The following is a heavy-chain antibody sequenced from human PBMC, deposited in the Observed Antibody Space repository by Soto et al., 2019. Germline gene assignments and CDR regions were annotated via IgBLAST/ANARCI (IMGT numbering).Heavy chain of an antibody. CDR1: GFVFDVYW. D-gene: IGHD2-2*01. Sequence: PGGSLRLSCVASGFVFDVYWMHWVSHLPGKGLEWVSRIMDDRARTDCAGSVRGRFTISRDNANNALFLQRNALRGEDTAVYFCTRGTRTSSVGTGAVGGRGALVTVSS. J-gene: IGHJ4*02. CDR2: IMDDRART. CDR3: TRGTRTSSVGTGAV. V-gene: IGHV3-74*01.